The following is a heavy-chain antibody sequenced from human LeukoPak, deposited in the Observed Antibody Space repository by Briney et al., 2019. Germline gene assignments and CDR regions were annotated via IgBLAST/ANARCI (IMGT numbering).Heavy chain of an antibody. CDR2: IYTSGST. J-gene: IGHJ6*03. CDR3: ARHPKWELTNHYYMDV. V-gene: IGHV4-4*07. CDR1: GGSISSYY. Sequence: PSETLSLTCTVTGGSISSYYWSWIRQPAGQGLEWIGRIYTSGSTNYNPSLKSRVTMSVDTSKNQFSLKLSSVTAADTAVYYCARHPKWELTNHYYMDVWGKGTTVTVSS. D-gene: IGHD1-26*01.